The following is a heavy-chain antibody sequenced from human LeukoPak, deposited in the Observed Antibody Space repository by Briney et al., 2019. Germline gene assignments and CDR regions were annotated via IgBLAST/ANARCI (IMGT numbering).Heavy chain of an antibody. CDR3: ARGPSGGAWLNWIDP. Sequence: PSEALSLTCTVSGGSITGYYWSWIRQPAGKGLEWIGRIYTSGSTNYNPSLKSRVTMSVDTSKNQFSLQLSSVAAADTAVYYCARGPSGGAWLNWIDPWGQGTLVSVSS. V-gene: IGHV4-4*07. CDR1: GGSITGYY. J-gene: IGHJ5*02. CDR2: IYTSGST. D-gene: IGHD3-9*01.